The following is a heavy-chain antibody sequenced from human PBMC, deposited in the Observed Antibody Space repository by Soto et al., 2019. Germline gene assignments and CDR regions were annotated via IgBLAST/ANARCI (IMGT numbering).Heavy chain of an antibody. CDR3: ARVDDSSANWFDP. CDR2: IYYSGST. D-gene: IGHD3-22*01. CDR1: SGSISSGGYY. Sequence: PSETLSLTCTVSSGSISSGGYYWSWIRQHPGKGLEWIGYIYYSGSTYYNPSLKSRVTISVDTSKNQFSLKLSSVTAADTAVYYCARVDDSSANWFDPWGQGTLVTVSS. J-gene: IGHJ5*02. V-gene: IGHV4-31*03.